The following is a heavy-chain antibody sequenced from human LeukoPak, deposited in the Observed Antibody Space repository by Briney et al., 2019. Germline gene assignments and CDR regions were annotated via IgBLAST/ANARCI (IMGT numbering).Heavy chain of an antibody. CDR1: GGSFSGYF. CDR2: INHSGST. CDR3: ARGLWRVGAAIYYYYYMDV. J-gene: IGHJ6*03. V-gene: IGHV4-34*01. D-gene: IGHD1-26*01. Sequence: KTSETLSLTCAVYGGSFSGYFWSWIRQPPGKGLEWIGEINHSGSTNYNPSLKSRVTISVDTSKNQFSLKLSSVTAADTAVYYCARGLWRVGAAIYYYYYMDVWGKGTTVTVSS.